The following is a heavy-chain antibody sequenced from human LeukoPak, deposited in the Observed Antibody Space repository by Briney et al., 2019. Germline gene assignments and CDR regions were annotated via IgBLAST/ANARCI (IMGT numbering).Heavy chain of an antibody. V-gene: IGHV5-51*01. Sequence: GESLKISCKDSGYSFTNYWIGWVRQMPGKGLEWMGIIHPGYSDTRYSPSFRGQVTISADKSISTAYLQWSSLKASDTAMYYCATQTAEGVVCWGQGTLVTLSS. CDR2: IHPGYSDT. J-gene: IGHJ4*02. D-gene: IGHD1-14*01. CDR1: GYSFTNYW. CDR3: ATQTAEGVVC.